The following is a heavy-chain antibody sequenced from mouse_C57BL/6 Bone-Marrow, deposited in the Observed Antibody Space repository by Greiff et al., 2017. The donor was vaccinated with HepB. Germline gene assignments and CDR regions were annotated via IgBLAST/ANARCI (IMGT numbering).Heavy chain of an antibody. V-gene: IGHV1-63*01. J-gene: IGHJ4*01. CDR3: ARTGPYYAMDY. CDR1: GYTFTNYW. Sequence: SGAELVRPGTSVKMSCKASGYTFTNYWIGWAKQRPGHGLEWIGDIYPGGGYTNYNEKFKGKATLTADKSSSTAYMQFSSLTSEDSAIYYCARTGPYYAMDYWGQGTSVTVSS. CDR2: IYPGGGYT. D-gene: IGHD3-3*01.